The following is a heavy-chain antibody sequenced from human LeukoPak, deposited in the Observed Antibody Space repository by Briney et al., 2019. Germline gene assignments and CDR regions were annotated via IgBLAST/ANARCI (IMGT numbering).Heavy chain of an antibody. Sequence: SETLSLTCTVSGGSISSYYWSWIRQPAGKGLEWIGRIYTSGSTNYNPSLKSRVTMSVDTSKNQFSLKLSSVTAADTAVYYCARRRAPTYDYVWGSYRYNFDYWGQGTLVTVSS. D-gene: IGHD3-16*02. CDR3: ARRRAPTYDYVWGSYRYNFDY. CDR2: IYTSGST. CDR1: GGSISSYY. J-gene: IGHJ4*02. V-gene: IGHV4-4*07.